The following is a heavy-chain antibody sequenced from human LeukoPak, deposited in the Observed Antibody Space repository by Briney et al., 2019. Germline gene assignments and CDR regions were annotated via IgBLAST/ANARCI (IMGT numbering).Heavy chain of an antibody. CDR1: GGTFSSYA. Sequence: VASVKVSCKASGGTFSSYAISWVRQAPGQGLEWMGWINPNSGGTNYAQKFQGRVTMTRDTSISTAYMELSRLRSDDTAVYYCARLEVRGKNWFDPWGQGTLVTVSS. CDR3: ARLEVRGKNWFDP. J-gene: IGHJ5*02. CDR2: INPNSGGT. V-gene: IGHV1-2*02. D-gene: IGHD3-10*01.